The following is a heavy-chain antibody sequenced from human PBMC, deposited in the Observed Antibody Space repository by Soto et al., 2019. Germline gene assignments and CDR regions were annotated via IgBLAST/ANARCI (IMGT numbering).Heavy chain of an antibody. J-gene: IGHJ4*02. CDR3: ARQMSISDTGHYVYSFAF. V-gene: IGHV5-10-1*01. Sequence: GESLKISCKGSGYSFAGYWITWVRQRPGKGLEWLGRIDPSDSATSYSPSFRGHVTISGDRSISTVYLQWSSLQASDTAVYYCARQMSISDTGHYVYSFAFWGQGTLVTVSS. D-gene: IGHD3-9*01. CDR2: IDPSDSAT. CDR1: GYSFAGYW.